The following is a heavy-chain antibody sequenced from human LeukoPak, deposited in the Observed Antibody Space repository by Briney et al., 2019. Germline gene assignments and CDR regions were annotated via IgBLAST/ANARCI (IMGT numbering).Heavy chain of an antibody. D-gene: IGHD1-26*01. CDR2: TYLRSQWYN. CDR3: ARDWDGSYFDY. CDR1: GGSVSIGRAA. J-gene: IGHJ4*02. Sequence: SQTLSLTFAISGGSVSIGRAAWNWIRQSTSRGLEWLGRTYLRSQWYNDYAVSVQSRITINPDTSRNQFSLQLNSVTPEDTAVYYCARDWDGSYFDYWGQGTLVTVS. V-gene: IGHV6-1*01.